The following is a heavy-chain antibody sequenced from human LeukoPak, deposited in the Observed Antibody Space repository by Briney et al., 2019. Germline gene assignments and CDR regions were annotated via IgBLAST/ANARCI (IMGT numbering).Heavy chain of an antibody. J-gene: IGHJ3*02. Sequence: SETLSLTCTLSGGFIGSHYWTWIRQPPGKGLEWIGYIYHSGNTKYNPSLKSRVTISVDTSKNQFSLKLSSVTAADTAVYYCARDRSLWFGEFHAFDIWGQGTMVTVSS. CDR3: ARDRSLWFGEFHAFDI. CDR1: GGFIGSHY. V-gene: IGHV4-59*11. CDR2: IYHSGNT. D-gene: IGHD3-10*01.